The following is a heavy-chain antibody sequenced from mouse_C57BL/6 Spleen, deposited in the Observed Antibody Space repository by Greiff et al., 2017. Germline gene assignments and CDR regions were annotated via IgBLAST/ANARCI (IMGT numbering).Heavy chain of an antibody. CDR2: IDPENGDT. J-gene: IGHJ3*01. Sequence: VHVKQSGAELVRPGASVKLSCTASGFNIKDDYMHWVKQRPEQGLEWIGWIDPENGDTEYASKFQGKATITADTSSNTAYLQLSSLTSEDTAVYYCTTGLLSWFAYWGQGTLVTVSA. CDR1: GFNIKDDY. CDR3: TTGLLSWFAY. D-gene: IGHD1-1*01. V-gene: IGHV14-4*01.